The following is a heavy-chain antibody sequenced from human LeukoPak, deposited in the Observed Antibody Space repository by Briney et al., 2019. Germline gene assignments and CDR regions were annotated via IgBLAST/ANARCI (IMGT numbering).Heavy chain of an antibody. D-gene: IGHD3-10*01. CDR1: GGSISSGSYY. CDR2: IYTSGST. CDR3: ARDRIYNGGFGESPHAVGHWFDP. Sequence: SETLSLTCTVSGGSISSGSYYWSWIRQPAGKGLEWIGRIYTSGSTNYNPSLKSRVTISVDTSKNQFSLKLSSVTAADTAVYYWARDRIYNGGFGESPHAVGHWFDPWGQGTLVTVSS. V-gene: IGHV4-61*02. J-gene: IGHJ5*02.